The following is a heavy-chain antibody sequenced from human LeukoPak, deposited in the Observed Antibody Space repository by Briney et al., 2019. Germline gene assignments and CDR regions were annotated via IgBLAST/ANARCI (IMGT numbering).Heavy chain of an antibody. J-gene: IGHJ4*02. D-gene: IGHD2-21*02. CDR3: AKDGDWAFDH. V-gene: IGHV3-11*04. CDR2: ISSSGSFI. Sequence: GGNLRLSRAAPGLILRDYHTSWIPMAPGKGLWRGSYISSSGSFIYYAVSVKRRFTISRDHAKNSMSLQMDSLRVEDTAVYCCAKDGDWAFDHWAQGTLVSVSS. CDR1: GLILRDYH.